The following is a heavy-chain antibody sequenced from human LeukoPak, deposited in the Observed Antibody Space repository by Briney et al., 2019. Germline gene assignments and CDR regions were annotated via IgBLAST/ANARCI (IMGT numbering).Heavy chain of an antibody. J-gene: IGHJ4*02. V-gene: IGHV4-59*12. D-gene: IGHD2-2*02. CDR1: GGSISSYY. Sequence: SETLSLTCTVSGGSISSYYWSWIRQPPGKGLEWIGYIYYSGSTNYNPSLKSRVTISVDTSKNQFSLKLSSVTAADTAVYYCARGLVVPAAIRIFDYWGQGTLVTVSS. CDR2: IYYSGST. CDR3: ARGLVVPAAIRIFDY.